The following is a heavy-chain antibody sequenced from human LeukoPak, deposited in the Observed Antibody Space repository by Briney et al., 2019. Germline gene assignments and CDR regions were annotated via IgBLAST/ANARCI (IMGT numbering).Heavy chain of an antibody. Sequence: PGGSLRLSCAASGFTFSTYGMHWVRQAPGKGLEWVAFIRYDGSNKYYVDSVKGRFTISRDNSKNTLYLEMNNPRAEDTAVYYCAKNLPHSSGSFDYWGQGTLVTVSS. CDR1: GFTFSTYG. CDR3: AKNLPHSSGSFDY. CDR2: IRYDGSNK. J-gene: IGHJ4*02. V-gene: IGHV3-30*02. D-gene: IGHD3-22*01.